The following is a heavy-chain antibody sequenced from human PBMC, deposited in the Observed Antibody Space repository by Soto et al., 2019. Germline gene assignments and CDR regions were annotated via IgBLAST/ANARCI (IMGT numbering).Heavy chain of an antibody. D-gene: IGHD6-19*01. CDR3: ARAPDSRGGYGFYYGMDV. CDR2: ISAYNGNT. Sequence: EASVKVSCKASGYTFTSYGISWVRQAPGQGLEWMGWISAYNGNTNYAQKLQGRVTMTTDTSTSTAYMELRSLRSDDTAVYYCARAPDSRGGYGFYYGMDVWGQGTRATAPS. J-gene: IGHJ6*02. V-gene: IGHV1-18*01. CDR1: GYTFTSYG.